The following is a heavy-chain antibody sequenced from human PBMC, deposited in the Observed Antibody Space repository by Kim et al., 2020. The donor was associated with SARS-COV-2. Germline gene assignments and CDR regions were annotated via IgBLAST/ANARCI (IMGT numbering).Heavy chain of an antibody. J-gene: IGHJ5*02. V-gene: IGHV4-39*01. CDR2: IFYTGGT. CDR1: GGSISGSSYF. Sequence: SETLSLTCSVSGGSISGSSYFWDWIRQPPGKELEWIGSIFYTGGTYYTPSLKSRITISVDTSNNLFCLNLRSVTASDTAVYYCARHAGVPPWMAKNGYNWFEPWGRGTLV. CDR3: ARHAGVPPWMAKNGYNWFEP. D-gene: IGHD5-12*01.